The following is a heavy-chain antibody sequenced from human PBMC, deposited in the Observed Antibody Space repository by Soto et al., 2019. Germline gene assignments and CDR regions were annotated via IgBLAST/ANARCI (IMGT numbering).Heavy chain of an antibody. CDR1: GYSFTSYW. CDR3: ATRIVVVPAAIPGWFDP. J-gene: IGHJ5*02. D-gene: IGHD2-2*01. CDR2: VYPGDSDT. Sequence: PGESLKISCKGSGYSFTSYWIGWVRQMPGKGLEWMGIVYPGDSDTRYSPSFQGQVTISAEKSMSTAYLQWSSLKASDTAMYYCATRIVVVPAAIPGWFDPWGQGTLVTVSS. V-gene: IGHV5-51*01.